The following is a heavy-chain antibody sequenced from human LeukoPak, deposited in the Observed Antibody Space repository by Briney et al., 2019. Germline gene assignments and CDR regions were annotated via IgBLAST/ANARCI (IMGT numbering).Heavy chain of an antibody. Sequence: PSETLSLTCTVSGGSISSYYWSWIRQPPGKGLEWIGYIYYSGSTNYNPSLKSRVTISVDTSKNQLSLKLSSVTAADTAAYYCARSYSSGWGSFDYWGQGTLVTVSS. CDR3: ARSYSSGWGSFDY. CDR2: IYYSGST. D-gene: IGHD6-19*01. CDR1: GGSISSYY. J-gene: IGHJ4*02. V-gene: IGHV4-59*01.